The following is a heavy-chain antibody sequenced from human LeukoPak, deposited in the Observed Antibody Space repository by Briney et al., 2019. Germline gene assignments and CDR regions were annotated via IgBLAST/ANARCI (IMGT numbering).Heavy chain of an antibody. CDR3: ARDPLYDSSGYYVR. D-gene: IGHD3-22*01. CDR2: IYTSGST. J-gene: IGHJ4*02. V-gene: IGHV4-61*02. CDR1: GVSISSGSYY. Sequence: SETLSLTCTVSGVSISSGSYYWSWIRQPAGKGLEWIGRIYTSGSTNYNPSLKSRVTISVDTSNTQFSQKLSSVTAADTAVYYCARDPLYDSSGYYVRWGQGTLVTVSS.